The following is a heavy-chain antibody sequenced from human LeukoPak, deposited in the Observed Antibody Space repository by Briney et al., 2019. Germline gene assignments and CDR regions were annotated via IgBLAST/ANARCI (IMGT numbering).Heavy chain of an antibody. Sequence: GGSLRLSCAASGFTFSSYEMNWVRHSPGKGLEWVSYISSSCSTIYYADSVKGRFTISRDNAKNSLYLQMNSLRAEDTAVYYCAELGITMIGGVWGKGTTVTISS. CDR2: ISSSCSTI. CDR1: GFTFSSYE. CDR3: AELGITMIGGV. J-gene: IGHJ6*04. D-gene: IGHD3-10*02. V-gene: IGHV3-48*03.